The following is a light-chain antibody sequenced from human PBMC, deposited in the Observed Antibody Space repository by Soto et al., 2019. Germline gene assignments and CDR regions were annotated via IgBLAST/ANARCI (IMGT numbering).Light chain of an antibody. V-gene: IGLV2-14*04. CDR1: SSDVGYYNY. CDR3: SSYTSSSTYV. J-gene: IGLJ1*01. Sequence: ITRKGTSSDVGYYNYVSWYQQHPGKAPNVMIYDVNNRPSGVPDRVSGSKSGNTAPLTISGLQAEDEADYYCSSYTSSSTYVFGPGTKVTVL. CDR2: DVN.